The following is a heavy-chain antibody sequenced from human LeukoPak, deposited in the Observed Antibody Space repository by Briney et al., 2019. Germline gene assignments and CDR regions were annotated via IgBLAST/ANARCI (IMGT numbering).Heavy chain of an antibody. V-gene: IGHV4-59*01. CDR2: IYYSGST. D-gene: IGHD4-17*01. CDR1: GGSISSYY. Sequence: SETLSLTCTVSGGSISSYYWSWIRQPPGKGLEWIGYIYYSGSTNYNPSLKSRVTISVDTSKNQFSLKLSSVTAADTAVYYCARGRPPFLRAYGDYLYYFDYWGQGTLVTVSS. CDR3: ARGRPPFLRAYGDYLYYFDY. J-gene: IGHJ4*02.